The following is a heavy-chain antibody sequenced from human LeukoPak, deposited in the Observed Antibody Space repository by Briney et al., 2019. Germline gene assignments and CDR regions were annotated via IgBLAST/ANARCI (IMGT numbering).Heavy chain of an antibody. D-gene: IGHD1-26*01. Sequence: GGSLRLSCAASGFTFSRYWMSWVRQVPRKGLEWVANIKRDESEKSYVDSVKGRFTISRDNGKNSLYLQMNSLRGEDTAVYYCARERRIVEKSFDYWGQGTLVTVSS. CDR3: ARERRIVEKSFDY. J-gene: IGHJ4*02. CDR1: GFTFSRYW. CDR2: IKRDESEK. V-gene: IGHV3-7*03.